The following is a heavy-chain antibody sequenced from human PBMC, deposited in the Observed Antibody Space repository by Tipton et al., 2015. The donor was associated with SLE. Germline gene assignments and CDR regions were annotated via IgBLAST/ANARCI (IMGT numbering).Heavy chain of an antibody. CDR1: GFTFSNYG. Sequence: GSLRLSCAASGFTFSNYGMHWVRQAPGKGLEWVSGISGGGGSTKYAASVKGRFTISRDNSMSTVFLEMNSLGADDTATYYCAKLKDFYFTGSHCMFWGQGAPVTVSS. CDR2: ISGGGGST. J-gene: IGHJ4*02. CDR3: AKLKDFYFTGSHCMF. V-gene: IGHV3-23*01. D-gene: IGHD3-10*01.